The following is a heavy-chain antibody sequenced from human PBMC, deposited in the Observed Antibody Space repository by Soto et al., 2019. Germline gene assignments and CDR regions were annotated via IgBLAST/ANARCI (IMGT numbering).Heavy chain of an antibody. V-gene: IGHV4-34*01. Sequence: SETLSLTCAVYGGSFSGYYWSWIRQPPGKGLEWIGEINHSGSTNYNPSLKSRVTISVDTSKNQFSLKLSSVTAADTAVYYCAIDPGIAAAGNYFDYWGQGTLVTVS. CDR3: AIDPGIAAAGNYFDY. D-gene: IGHD6-13*01. J-gene: IGHJ4*02. CDR1: GGSFSGYY. CDR2: INHSGST.